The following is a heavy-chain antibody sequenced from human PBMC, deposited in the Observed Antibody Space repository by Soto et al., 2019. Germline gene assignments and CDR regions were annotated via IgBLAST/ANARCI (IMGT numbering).Heavy chain of an antibody. Sequence: QVQLVQSGGEVKKPGASVKVSCKPSGYTFTNYVISWVRQAPGQGLEWMGWISPFNGHTKYAQKFQGRVTLTTDTSTSTAYMDLRSLIYDDTAVYYCARDAGSESYLAYWGQGTLVTVSS. CDR2: ISPFNGHT. V-gene: IGHV1-18*01. CDR3: ARDAGSESYLAY. J-gene: IGHJ4*02. D-gene: IGHD1-26*01. CDR1: GYTFTNYV.